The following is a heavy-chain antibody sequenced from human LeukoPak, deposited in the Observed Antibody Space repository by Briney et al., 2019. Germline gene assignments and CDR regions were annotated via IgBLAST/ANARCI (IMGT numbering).Heavy chain of an antibody. V-gene: IGHV3-74*01. D-gene: IGHD1-26*01. CDR1: GFTFSSYW. CDR2: INSDGSTT. J-gene: IGHJ4*02. Sequence: GGSLRLSCAASGFTFSSYWMHWVRQAPGKGLVWVSRINSDGSTTNYADSVKGRFTISRDNAKNTLDLQMNSLRAEDTAVYYCARRGSGSPPYYFDYWGQGTLVTVSS. CDR3: ARRGSGSPPYYFDY.